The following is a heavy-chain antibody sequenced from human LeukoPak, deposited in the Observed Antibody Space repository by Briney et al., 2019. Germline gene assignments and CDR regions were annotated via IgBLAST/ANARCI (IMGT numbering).Heavy chain of an antibody. V-gene: IGHV3-43D*04. CDR1: GFTFDDYA. J-gene: IGHJ4*02. Sequence: SGGSLRLSCAASGFTFDDYAMHWVRQAPGKGLEWVSLISWDGGSTYYADSVKGRFTISRDNSKNSLYLQMNSLRAEDTASYYCAKDHCSSTSCYADYWGQGTLVTVSS. CDR3: AKDHCSSTSCYADY. D-gene: IGHD2-2*01. CDR2: ISWDGGST.